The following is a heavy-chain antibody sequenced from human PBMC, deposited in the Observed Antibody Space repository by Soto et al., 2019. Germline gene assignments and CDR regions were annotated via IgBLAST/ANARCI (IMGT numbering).Heavy chain of an antibody. J-gene: IGHJ4*02. CDR2: ISWDDDK. CDR1: GFSLTTSGVG. D-gene: IGHD3-3*01. CDR3: AHRVLRTVFGLVTTTAIYFDF. Sequence: QITLKESGPTVVKPTETLTLTCTFSGFSLTTSGVGVGWVRQSPGKAPEWLALISWDDDKRYSTSLKSRLTITNDTSKNQVVLTMANVDPADTATYYCAHRVLRTVFGLVTTTAIYFDFWGQGTPVVVSS. V-gene: IGHV2-5*02.